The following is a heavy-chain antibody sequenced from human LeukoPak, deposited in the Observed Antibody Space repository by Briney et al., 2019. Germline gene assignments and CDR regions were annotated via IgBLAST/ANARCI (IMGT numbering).Heavy chain of an antibody. CDR1: GYTFTGYY. J-gene: IGHJ2*01. CDR2: INPNSGGT. D-gene: IGHD6-13*01. V-gene: IGHV1-2*02. Sequence: GASVKVSCKASGYTFTGYYMHWVRQAPGQGLEWMGWINPNSGGTNYAQKFQGRATMTRDTSISTAYMELSRLRSDDTAVYYCARMYSSSWYESWYFDLWGRGTLVTVSS. CDR3: ARMYSSSWYESWYFDL.